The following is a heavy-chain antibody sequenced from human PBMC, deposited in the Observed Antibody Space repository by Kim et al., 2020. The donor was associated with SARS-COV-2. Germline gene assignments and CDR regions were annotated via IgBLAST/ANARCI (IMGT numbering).Heavy chain of an antibody. CDR3: ARDLKELYSLAPTYAFDI. CDR1: GGSISSSNW. Sequence: SETLSLTCAVSGGSISSSNWWSWVRQPPGKGLEWIGEIYHSGSTNYNPSLKSRVTISVDKSKNQFSLKLSSVTAADTAVYYCARDLKELYSLAPTYAFDIWGQGTMVTVSS. J-gene: IGHJ3*02. CDR2: IYHSGST. D-gene: IGHD2-8*01. V-gene: IGHV4-4*02.